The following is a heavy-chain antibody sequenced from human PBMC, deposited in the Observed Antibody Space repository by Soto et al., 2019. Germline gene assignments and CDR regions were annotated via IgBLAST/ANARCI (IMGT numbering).Heavy chain of an antibody. CDR2: IYYSGST. CDR1: GGSISSGGYY. CDR3: ARAGGGSNYYDRHFDY. D-gene: IGHD3-22*01. J-gene: IGHJ4*02. V-gene: IGHV4-31*03. Sequence: PSETLSLTCTVSGGSISSGGYYWSWIRQHPGKGLEWIGYIYYSGSTYYNPSLKSRVTISVDTSKNQFSLKLSSVTAADTAVYYCARAGGGSNYYDRHFDYWGQGTLVTVSS.